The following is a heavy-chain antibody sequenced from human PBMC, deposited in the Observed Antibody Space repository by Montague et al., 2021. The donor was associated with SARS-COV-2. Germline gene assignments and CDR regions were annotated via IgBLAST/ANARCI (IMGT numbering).Heavy chain of an antibody. V-gene: IGHV4-34*01. CDR2: SDHCGNS. J-gene: IGHJ6*02. CDR1: GGSFSTYY. D-gene: IGHD3-3*01. Sequence: SETLSLTCAVYGGSFSTYYWSWIRQSPGKGLEWIGNSDHCGNSNXXPSLTLRVSITVDTSSSQFSLYLTSVTAAAAAIYYCSSDQTVLEWIWYGMDVWGPGTTVTVSS. CDR3: SSDQTVLEWIWYGMDV.